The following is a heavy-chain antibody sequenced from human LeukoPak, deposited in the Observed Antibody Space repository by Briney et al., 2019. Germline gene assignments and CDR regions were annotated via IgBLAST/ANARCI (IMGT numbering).Heavy chain of an antibody. CDR2: MLYDGSDK. V-gene: IGHV3-30*02. D-gene: IGHD6-6*01. J-gene: IGHJ1*01. CDR1: GFTFSSYG. Sequence: PGGSLRLSCAASGFTFSSYGMHWVRQAPGKGLEWVAFMLYDGSDKYYVDSVKGRFTISRDNSKNTLYLQMNSLRAEDTAVYYCAISSSSAEYFQHWGQGTLVTVSS. CDR3: AISSSSAEYFQH.